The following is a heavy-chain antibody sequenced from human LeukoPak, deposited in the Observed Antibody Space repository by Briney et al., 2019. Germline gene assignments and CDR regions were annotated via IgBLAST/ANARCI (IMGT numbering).Heavy chain of an antibody. V-gene: IGHV3-23*01. CDR2: VSGSGSST. Sequence: GGSLRLSCAASGFTFSSYAMSWVRQAPRKGLEWVSVVSGSGSSTDYSDSVKGRFTISRDNSKNTLYLQMSSLSAEDTAVYYCAKMNVLTGYYTPNFDFWGQGTLVTVSS. J-gene: IGHJ4*02. CDR3: AKMNVLTGYYTPNFDF. D-gene: IGHD3-9*01. CDR1: GFTFSSYA.